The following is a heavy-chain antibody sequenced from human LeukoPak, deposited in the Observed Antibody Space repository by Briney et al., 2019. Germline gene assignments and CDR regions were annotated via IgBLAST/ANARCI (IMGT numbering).Heavy chain of an antibody. CDR2: ISGSGGST. CDR3: ARDRTHYYDSSGYYRYYYGMDV. CDR1: GFTFSSYA. V-gene: IGHV3-23*01. Sequence: PGGSLRLSCAASGFTFSSYAMSWVRQAPGKGLEWVSAISGSGGSTYYADSVKGRFTISRDNSKNTLYLQMNSLRAEDTAVYYCARDRTHYYDSSGYYRYYYGMDVWGQGTTVTVSS. D-gene: IGHD3-22*01. J-gene: IGHJ6*02.